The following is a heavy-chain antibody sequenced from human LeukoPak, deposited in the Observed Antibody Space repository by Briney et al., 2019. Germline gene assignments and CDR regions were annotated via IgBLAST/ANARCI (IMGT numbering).Heavy chain of an antibody. D-gene: IGHD3-10*01. J-gene: IGHJ4*02. Sequence: GGSLRLSCAASGFTFISYGMHWVRQAPGKGLEWVAVISSDGSNKYYANSVKGRFTISRDNSKNTLYLQMNSLRAEDTAVYYCARDRALDYWGQGTLVTVSS. CDR1: GFTFISYG. V-gene: IGHV3-30*01. CDR2: ISSDGSNK. CDR3: ARDRALDY.